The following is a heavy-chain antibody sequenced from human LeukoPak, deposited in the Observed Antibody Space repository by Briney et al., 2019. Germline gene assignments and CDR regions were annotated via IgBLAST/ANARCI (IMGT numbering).Heavy chain of an antibody. Sequence: ASVKVSCKASGYTFTSYGISWVRQAPGQGLEWMGWINAYNGNTNYAQKLQGRVTMTTDTSTSTAYMELRSLRSDDTAVYYCAREDIVVVPAARDYYYYYGMDVWGQGTTVTVSS. CDR2: INAYNGNT. D-gene: IGHD2-2*01. CDR1: GYTFTSYG. CDR3: AREDIVVVPAARDYYYYYGMDV. V-gene: IGHV1-18*01. J-gene: IGHJ6*02.